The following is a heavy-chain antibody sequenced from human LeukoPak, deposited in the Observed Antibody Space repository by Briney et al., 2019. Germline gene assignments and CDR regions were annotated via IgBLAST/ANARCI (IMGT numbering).Heavy chain of an antibody. J-gene: IGHJ5*02. V-gene: IGHV3-53*01. CDR1: GFTVSSNY. Sequence: GGSLRLSCAASGFTVSSNYMSWVRQAPGKGLEWVSVIYSGGSTYYADSVKGRFTISRDNSKNTLYLQMNSLRAGDTAVYYCARVRFYNWNFNHWGQGTLVTVSS. D-gene: IGHD1-20*01. CDR3: ARVRFYNWNFNH. CDR2: IYSGGST.